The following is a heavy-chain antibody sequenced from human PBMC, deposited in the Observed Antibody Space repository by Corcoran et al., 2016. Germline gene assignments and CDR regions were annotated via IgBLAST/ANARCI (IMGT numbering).Heavy chain of an antibody. CDR1: GGTFSSYA. CDR3: AGQYSGSYFAAVGDAFDI. V-gene: IGHV1-69*01. CDR2: ILPIFGTA. D-gene: IGHD1-26*01. J-gene: IGHJ3*02. Sequence: QVQLVQSGAEVKQPGSSVKVSCTASGGTFSSYAISWVRQAPGQGLEWMGGILPIFGTANYAHKFQGRVTITADESTMTADMELSSRWSEDTAVSYCAGQYSGSYFAAVGDAFDICGQGTMVTVSS.